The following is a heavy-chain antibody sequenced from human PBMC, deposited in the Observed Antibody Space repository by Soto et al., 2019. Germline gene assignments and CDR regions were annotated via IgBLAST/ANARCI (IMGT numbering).Heavy chain of an antibody. D-gene: IGHD1-20*01. CDR1: GDSVSSDSVA. V-gene: IGHV6-1*01. CDR2: TYYRSKWYN. Sequence: PLQTLSLTCAISGDSVSSDSVAWNWIRRSPSRGLEGLGRTYYRSKWYNDYAVSVKSRITINSDTSKNQFSLHLNSVTPEDTAVYYCARDQTYNKWSKWFDPWGPGPLVTLSS. J-gene: IGHJ5*02. CDR3: ARDQTYNKWSKWFDP.